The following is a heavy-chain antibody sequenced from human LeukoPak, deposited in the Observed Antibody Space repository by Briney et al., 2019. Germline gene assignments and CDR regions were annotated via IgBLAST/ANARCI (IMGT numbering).Heavy chain of an antibody. CDR2: IYSGGTT. CDR3: AKAVGSISWSFDY. V-gene: IGHV3-53*05. J-gene: IGHJ4*02. Sequence: PGGSLRLSCAASGLTVSSNYLTWVRQAPGKGLEWVSSIYSGGTTHYADSVKGRFTISRVHSKSTVYLQMNSLRGDDAAVYYCAKAVGSISWSFDYWGQGTLVTVSS. CDR1: GLTVSSNY. D-gene: IGHD6-13*01.